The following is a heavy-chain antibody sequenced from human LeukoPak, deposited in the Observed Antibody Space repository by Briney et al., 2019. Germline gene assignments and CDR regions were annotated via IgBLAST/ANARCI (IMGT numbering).Heavy chain of an antibody. CDR3: TRGNMSPGSFHGMDV. D-gene: IGHD2-21*01. Sequence: PSQTLSLTCAIYGGSFGTHSWTWIRQPPGKGLEWVGEIHQSGSTNYNPSLRSRVIISVDTSKNQSSVRLRSVTAADTAMYFCTRGNMSPGSFHGMDVWGQGTMVT. V-gene: IGHV4-34*01. CDR1: GGSFGTHS. J-gene: IGHJ6*02. CDR2: IHQSGST.